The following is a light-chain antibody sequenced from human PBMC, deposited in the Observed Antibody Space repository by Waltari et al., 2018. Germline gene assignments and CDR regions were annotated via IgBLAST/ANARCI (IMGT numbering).Light chain of an antibody. CDR3: QQYYSIPQT. J-gene: IGKJ1*01. Sequence: DIVMTQSPDSLAVSLGERATINCKSSQSVLYSSNNKNYLAWYQQKSGQPPTLLIYWASTRESGVPDRFSGSGSGADFTLTISSLQAEDVAVYYCQQYYSIPQTFGQGTKVEIK. CDR2: WAS. CDR1: QSVLYSSNNKNY. V-gene: IGKV4-1*01.